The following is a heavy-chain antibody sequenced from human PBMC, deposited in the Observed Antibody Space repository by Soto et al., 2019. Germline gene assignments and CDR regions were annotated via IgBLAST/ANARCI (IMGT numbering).Heavy chain of an antibody. CDR3: AKDPPWTVGPLAMDV. Sequence: GGSLRLSCAASGFTFSNYAMHWVRQAPGKGLEWVAVISYDGSDKYNANSVKGRFTISRDNSKNTLYLQMNSLRAEDTAVYYCAKDPPWTVGPLAMDVWGQGTTVTVSS. CDR2: ISYDGSDK. CDR1: GFTFSNYA. J-gene: IGHJ6*02. D-gene: IGHD2-2*01. V-gene: IGHV3-30-3*01.